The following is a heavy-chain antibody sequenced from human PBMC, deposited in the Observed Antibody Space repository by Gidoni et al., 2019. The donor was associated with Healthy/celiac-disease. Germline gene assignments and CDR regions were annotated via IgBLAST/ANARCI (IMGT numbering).Heavy chain of an antibody. D-gene: IGHD5-18*01. CDR1: GGTISRCGYY. V-gene: IGHV4-31*01. Sequence: QVQLQESGPGLVKPSQTLSLTCTVSGGTISRCGYYWSWIRQHPGMGLEWIGYIYYSGSTYYYPSLKSLVTISVATAKNQFSLKLSSVTAADTAVYYCASQRPDTAMANWFQGTLVTVSS. CDR2: IYYSGST. J-gene: IGHJ4*02. CDR3: ASQRPDTAMAN.